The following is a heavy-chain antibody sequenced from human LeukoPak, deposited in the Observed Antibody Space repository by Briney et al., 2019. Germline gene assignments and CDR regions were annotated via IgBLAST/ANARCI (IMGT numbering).Heavy chain of an antibody. CDR2: IWYDGSNK. J-gene: IGHJ4*02. V-gene: IGHV3-33*01. Sequence: QPGRSLRLSCAASGFTFSSYGMHWVRQAPGKGLEWVAVIWYDGSNKYYADSVKGRFTISRDNSKNSLYLQMNSLRAEDTAMYYCATSGGSGSPLDYWGQGTLVTVSS. CDR1: GFTFSSYG. CDR3: ATSGGSGSPLDY. D-gene: IGHD3-10*01.